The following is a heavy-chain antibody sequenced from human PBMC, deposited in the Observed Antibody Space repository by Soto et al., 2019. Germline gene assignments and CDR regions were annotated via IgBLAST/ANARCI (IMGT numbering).Heavy chain of an antibody. CDR1: GFTFSSYA. D-gene: IGHD3-22*01. J-gene: IGHJ4*02. CDR3: VADSITMIVVVIHFDY. V-gene: IGHV3-23*01. CDR2: ISGSGGST. Sequence: EVQLLESGGGLVQPGGSLRLSCAASGFTFSSYAMSWVRQAPGKGLEGVSAISGSGGSTYYADSVKGRFTISRDNSKNTLYLQMNSLRAEDTAVYYCVADSITMIVVVIHFDYWGQGTLVTVSS.